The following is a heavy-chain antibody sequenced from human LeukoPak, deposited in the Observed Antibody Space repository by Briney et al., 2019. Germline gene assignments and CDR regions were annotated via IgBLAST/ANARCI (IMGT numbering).Heavy chain of an antibody. D-gene: IGHD3-22*01. Sequence: PGGSLRLSCAASGFTFSTYWMTWVRQGQGKGLEWVATINQDGSGEYYVDSVKGRFTISRDNAKNSLYLQISGLRAEDTAVYHCARKLYYYDTSPAGWFDPWGQGTLVTVS. CDR1: GFTFSTYW. CDR2: INQDGSGE. V-gene: IGHV3-7*01. CDR3: ARKLYYYDTSPAGWFDP. J-gene: IGHJ5*02.